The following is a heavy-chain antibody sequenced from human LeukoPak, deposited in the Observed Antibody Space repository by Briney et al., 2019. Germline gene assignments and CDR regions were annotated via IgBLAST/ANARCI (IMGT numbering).Heavy chain of an antibody. Sequence: GGSLRLSCAASGFTFSSYWMRWVRQAPGKGLVWVSRVNSDGTGTTYADSVEGRFTISRDNAKNTVYLQMNSLRAEDTAIYYCIRTLIVATSPYVDVWGKGTTVTVSS. CDR2: VNSDGTGT. CDR1: GFTFSSYW. CDR3: IRTLIVATSPYVDV. D-gene: IGHD5-12*01. J-gene: IGHJ6*03. V-gene: IGHV3-74*01.